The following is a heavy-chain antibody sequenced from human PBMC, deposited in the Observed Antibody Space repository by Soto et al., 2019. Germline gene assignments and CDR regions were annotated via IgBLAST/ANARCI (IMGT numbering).Heavy chain of an antibody. CDR2: INHSGST. CDR3: AGHTYYDFWSGYYLVHG. Sequence: SETLSLTCAVYGGSFSGYYWSWIRQPPGKGLEWIGEINHSGSTNYNPSLKSRVTISVDTSKNQFSLKLSSVTAADTAVYYCAGHTYYDFWSGYYLVHGWGQGTLVTVSS. J-gene: IGHJ4*02. CDR1: GGSFSGYY. V-gene: IGHV4-34*01. D-gene: IGHD3-3*01.